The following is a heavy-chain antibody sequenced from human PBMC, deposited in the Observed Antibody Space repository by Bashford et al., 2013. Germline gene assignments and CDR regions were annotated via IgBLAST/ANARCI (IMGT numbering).Heavy chain of an antibody. Sequence: VRQAPGKGLEWVSTISGSGSSTYYADSVKGRFTISRDNSKNTLYLQMNSLRAEDTALYYCAKDSNGYYRPFDYWGQGTLVTVSS. CDR3: AKDSNGYYRPFDY. J-gene: IGHJ4*02. D-gene: IGHD3-22*01. V-gene: IGHV3-23*01. CDR2: ISGSGSST.